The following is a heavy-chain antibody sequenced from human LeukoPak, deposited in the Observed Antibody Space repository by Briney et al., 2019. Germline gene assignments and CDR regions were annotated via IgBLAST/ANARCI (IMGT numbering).Heavy chain of an antibody. CDR2: IYYSGST. J-gene: IGHJ4*02. D-gene: IGHD4-17*01. V-gene: IGHV4-30-4*08. CDR3: ARAHGDYSETDY. Sequence: SETLSLTCTVSGGSISSGDYYWSWIRQPPGKGLEWIGYIYYSGSTYYNPSLKSRVTISVDTSKNQFSLKLSSVTAADTAVYYCARAHGDYSETDYWGQGTLVTVSS. CDR1: GGSISSGDYY.